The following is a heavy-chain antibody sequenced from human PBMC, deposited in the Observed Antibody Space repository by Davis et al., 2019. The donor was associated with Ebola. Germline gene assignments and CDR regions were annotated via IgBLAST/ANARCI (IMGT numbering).Heavy chain of an antibody. V-gene: IGHV3-23*05. CDR3: SSWVSSHFDF. CDR1: GFTFKDHN. D-gene: IGHD6-13*01. J-gene: IGHJ4*02. Sequence: PGGSLRLSCAASGFTFKDHNMNWVRQAPGKGLEWVSTIDGPTTNTHYGDSVKGRFTLSRDNSKNTLFLQMDSLRPEDTAMYYCSSWVSSHFDFWGRGTLVTVSS. CDR2: IDGPTTNT.